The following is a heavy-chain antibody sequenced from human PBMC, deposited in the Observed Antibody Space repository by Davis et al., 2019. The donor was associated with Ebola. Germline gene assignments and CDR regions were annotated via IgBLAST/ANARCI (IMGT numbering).Heavy chain of an antibody. J-gene: IGHJ3*02. CDR1: GFTFSGSA. V-gene: IGHV3-30-3*01. Sequence: PGGSLRLSCTASGFTFSGSAMHWVRQAPGKGLEWVTVISNDGSEKYYANSVRGRFTISRDNSKDTLYLQMTSLRSDDTAVYFCVRPIRAPGTPENGFDMWGQGTMVTVSS. CDR3: VRPIRAPGTPENGFDM. CDR2: ISNDGSEK. D-gene: IGHD6-13*01.